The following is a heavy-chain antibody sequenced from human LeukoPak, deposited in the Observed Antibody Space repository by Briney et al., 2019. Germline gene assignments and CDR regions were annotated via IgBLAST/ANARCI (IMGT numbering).Heavy chain of an antibody. CDR3: ARGIQLWLQDWYFEL. CDR2: IKQDGSEK. D-gene: IGHD5-18*01. V-gene: IGHV3-7*05. J-gene: IGHJ2*01. CDR1: GFTFSSYW. Sequence: PGGSLSLPCAASGFTFSSYWMSWVRQAPGKGLEWVANIKQDGSEKYYVDSVKGRFTISRDNAKNSLYLQMNSLRAEDTAVYYCARGIQLWLQDWYFELWGRGTLVTVSS.